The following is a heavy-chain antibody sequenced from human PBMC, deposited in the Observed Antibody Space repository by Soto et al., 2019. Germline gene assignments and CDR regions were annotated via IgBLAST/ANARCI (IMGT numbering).Heavy chain of an antibody. CDR3: ARARITMVREVIKYNMDV. Sequence: SESLSLACTVSVGSISTYYWSWIRRPPGKGLEWIGYIYNSGSTHSNPSLQSRVTISVDTSKNQFSLKLSSVTAADTAIYYCARARITMVREVIKYNMDVWGQGTTVTVS. J-gene: IGHJ6*02. D-gene: IGHD3-10*01. CDR1: VGSISTYY. V-gene: IGHV4-59*01. CDR2: IYNSGST.